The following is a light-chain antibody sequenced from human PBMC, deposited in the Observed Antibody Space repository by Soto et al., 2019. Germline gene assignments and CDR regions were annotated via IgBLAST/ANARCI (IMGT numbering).Light chain of an antibody. V-gene: IGKV1-5*01. Sequence: DIQMTQSPSTLSASLGDRFTITCLASQSISSWLAWYQQKPGKAPKLLIYDASSLESGVPSRFSGSGSGTEFTLTISSLQPDDFATYYCQQYNSYTWTFGQGTKV. CDR3: QQYNSYTWT. J-gene: IGKJ1*01. CDR2: DAS. CDR1: QSISSW.